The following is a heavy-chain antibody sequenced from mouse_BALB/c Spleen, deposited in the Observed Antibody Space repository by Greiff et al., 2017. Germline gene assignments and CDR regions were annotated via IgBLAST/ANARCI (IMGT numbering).Heavy chain of an antibody. CDR3: ARRYYDYDVGYAMDY. CDR2: ISSGSSTI. Sequence: DVKLVESGGGLVQPGGSRKLSCAASGFTFSSFGMHWVRQAPEKGLEWVAYISSGSSTIYYADTVKGRFTISRDNPKNTLFLQMTSLRSEDTAMYYCARRYYDYDVGYAMDYWGQGTSVTVSS. V-gene: IGHV5-17*02. J-gene: IGHJ4*01. CDR1: GFTFSSFG. D-gene: IGHD2-4*01.